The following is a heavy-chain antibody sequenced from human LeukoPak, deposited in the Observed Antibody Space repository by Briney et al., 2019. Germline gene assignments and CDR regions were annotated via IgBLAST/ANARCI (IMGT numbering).Heavy chain of an antibody. V-gene: IGHV4-39*01. Sequence: SETLSLTCTVSGGSISSYYWGWIRQPPGKGLEWIGSIYYSGSTFYNPSLKSRVTISVDTSKNQFSLKLSSVTAADTAVYYCAVHYDILTGYVYWGQGTLVTVSS. CDR1: GGSISSYY. CDR3: AVHYDILTGYVY. CDR2: IYYSGST. D-gene: IGHD3-9*01. J-gene: IGHJ4*02.